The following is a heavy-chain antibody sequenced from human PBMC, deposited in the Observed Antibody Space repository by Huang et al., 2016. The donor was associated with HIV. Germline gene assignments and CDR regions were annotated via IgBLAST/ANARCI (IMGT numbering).Heavy chain of an antibody. Sequence: QVQLVQSGAEVKRPGASVKVSCKAFGYSFTGHFINWERQAPGQGLEWMGRIHPPSCAINWASRFQGRVSMTRDKSIGTAYMELSGLRSDDTAVFFCAREAWASGVAHYFDYWGPGTLVTVSS. V-gene: IGHV1-2*06. CDR1: GYSFTGHF. D-gene: IGHD3-10*01. CDR3: AREAWASGVAHYFDY. CDR2: IHPPSCAI. J-gene: IGHJ4*02.